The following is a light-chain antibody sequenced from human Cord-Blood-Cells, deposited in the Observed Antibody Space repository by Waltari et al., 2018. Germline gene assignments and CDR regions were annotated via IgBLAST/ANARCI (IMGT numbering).Light chain of an antibody. CDR2: KAS. V-gene: IGKV1-5*03. Sequence: DIVMTQSPSTLSASVGDRVTITCRASQSISSWLAWYQQKPGKAPKLLIYKASSLESGVPSRFSGSGSGTEFTLTISSLQPDDFATYYCQQYIVIPLFGGGTMVEIK. CDR3: QQYIVIPL. CDR1: QSISSW. J-gene: IGKJ4*01.